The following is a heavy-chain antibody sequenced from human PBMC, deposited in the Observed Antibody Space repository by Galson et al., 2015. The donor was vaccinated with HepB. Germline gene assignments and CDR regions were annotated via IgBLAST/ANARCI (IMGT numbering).Heavy chain of an antibody. CDR2: INPSGGST. Sequence: SVKVSCKASGYTFTSYYMHWVRQAPGQGLEWMGIINPSGGSTSYAQKFQGRVTMTRDTSTSTVYMELSSLRSEDTAVYYCARDRIVGAKRGWFDPWGQGTLVTVSS. CDR3: ARDRIVGAKRGWFDP. J-gene: IGHJ5*02. D-gene: IGHD1-26*01. CDR1: GYTFTSYY. V-gene: IGHV1-46*03.